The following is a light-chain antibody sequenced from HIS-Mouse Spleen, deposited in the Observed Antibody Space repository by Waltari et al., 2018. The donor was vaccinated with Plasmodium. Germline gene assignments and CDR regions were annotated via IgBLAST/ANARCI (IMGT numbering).Light chain of an antibody. Sequence: SYELTQPPSLSVSPGQPARTTCPGDALPKNYAYWYQQKSGQAPVLVIYEDSKRPSGIPERFSGSSSGTMATLTISGAQVEDEADYYCYSTDSSGNHRVFGGGTKLTVL. CDR2: EDS. J-gene: IGLJ3*02. V-gene: IGLV3-10*01. CDR3: YSTDSSGNHRV. CDR1: ALPKNY.